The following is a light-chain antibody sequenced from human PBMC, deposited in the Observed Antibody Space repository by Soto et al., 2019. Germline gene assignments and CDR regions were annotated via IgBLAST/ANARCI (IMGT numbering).Light chain of an antibody. CDR3: ESWDDDLTGLL. Sequence: QSVLTQPPSASGTPGQRVTISCSGIRSNIGSNFVNWYQKLPGTAPKLLIHSNNERPSGVPGRFSGSKSGTSASLAISGLQSEDEADYYCESWDDDLTGLLFGGGTQLPVL. V-gene: IGLV1-44*01. CDR1: RSNIGSNF. CDR2: SNN. J-gene: IGLJ2*01.